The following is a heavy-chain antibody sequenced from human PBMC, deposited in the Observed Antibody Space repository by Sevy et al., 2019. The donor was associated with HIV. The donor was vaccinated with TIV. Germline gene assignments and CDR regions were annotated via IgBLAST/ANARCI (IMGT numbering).Heavy chain of an antibody. CDR1: GFAFYEYS. D-gene: IGHD2-8*01. V-gene: IGHV3-23*01. Sequence: GGSLRLSCAASGFAFYEYSMSWIRQAPGKGLEWVATLSFGCGKINYADSVKGRFTFSRDNSKNSFYLQMDNLRVEDTALYYCAREGCSRPHDYWGQGTRVTVSS. CDR2: LSFGCGKI. J-gene: IGHJ4*02. CDR3: AREGCSRPHDY.